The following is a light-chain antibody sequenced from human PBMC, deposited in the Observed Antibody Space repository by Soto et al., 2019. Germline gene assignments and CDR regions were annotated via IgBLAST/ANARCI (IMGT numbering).Light chain of an antibody. CDR1: QSVSSY. V-gene: IGKV3-11*01. CDR2: DAS. Sequence: EIVLTQSPVTLSLSPGERATLSCRASQSVSSYLAWYQQKPGQAPRLLMYDASNRATGIPARFSGSGSGTDFTLTISSLEPEDFAVYYCQQRSNWPRTFGQGTKLEIK. CDR3: QQRSNWPRT. J-gene: IGKJ2*01.